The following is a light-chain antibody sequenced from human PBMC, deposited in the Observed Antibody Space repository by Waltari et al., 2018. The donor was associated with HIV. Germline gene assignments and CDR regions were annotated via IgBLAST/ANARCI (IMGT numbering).Light chain of an antibody. CDR3: QQHGNSPT. V-gene: IGKV3-20*01. CDR1: QSVSSNY. Sequence: EIVLTQSPGTLSLSPGERATLSCRASQSVSSNYLAWYQQKPGQGPRLLIYAASHRATGIPDRFSGSGSGSDFTLTIRRLEPEDFAVYYCQQHGNSPTFGGGTKVEIK. J-gene: IGKJ4*01. CDR2: AAS.